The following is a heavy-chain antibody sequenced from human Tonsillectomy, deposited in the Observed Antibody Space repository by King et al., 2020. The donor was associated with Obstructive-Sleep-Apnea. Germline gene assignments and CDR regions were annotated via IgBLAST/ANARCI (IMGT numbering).Heavy chain of an antibody. CDR3: ARHVGFYSNSHYYYYYGMDV. CDR2: IDPSDSYT. J-gene: IGHJ6*02. D-gene: IGHD4-11*01. CDR1: GYSFTSYW. V-gene: IGHV5-10-1*03. Sequence: VQLVQSGAEVKKPGESLRISCKGSGYSFTSYWISWVRQMPGKGLEWMGRIDPSDSYTNYSPSFQGHVTISADKSISTAYLQWSSLKASDTAMYYCARHVGFYSNSHYYYYYGMDVWGQGTTVTVSS.